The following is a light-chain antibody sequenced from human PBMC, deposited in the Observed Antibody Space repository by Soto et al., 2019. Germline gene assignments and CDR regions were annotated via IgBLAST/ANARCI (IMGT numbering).Light chain of an antibody. CDR1: SSNIGTGYD. Sequence: QSMLTQTPSVSGAPGQRVTISCTVSSSNIGTGYDVHWYQQLPGTAPKLLIYGNSNRPSGVPDRFSGSKSGTSASLAITGLQAEDEADYYCQSFDSSRFYVFGTGTKVTVL. J-gene: IGLJ1*01. CDR2: GNS. V-gene: IGLV1-40*01. CDR3: QSFDSSRFYV.